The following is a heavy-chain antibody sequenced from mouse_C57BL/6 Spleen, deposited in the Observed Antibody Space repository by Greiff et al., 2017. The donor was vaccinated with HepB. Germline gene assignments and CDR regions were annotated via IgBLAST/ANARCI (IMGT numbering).Heavy chain of an antibody. V-gene: IGHV1-15*01. CDR2: IDPETGGT. CDR3: TRRGDGYFPFDY. Sequence: VQLQQSGAELVRPGASVTLSCKASGYTFTDYEMHWVKQTPVHGLEWIGAIDPETGGTAYNQKFKGKAILTADKSSSTAYMELRSLTSEDSAVYYCTRRGDGYFPFDYWGQGTTLTVSS. CDR1: GYTFTDYE. J-gene: IGHJ2*01. D-gene: IGHD2-3*01.